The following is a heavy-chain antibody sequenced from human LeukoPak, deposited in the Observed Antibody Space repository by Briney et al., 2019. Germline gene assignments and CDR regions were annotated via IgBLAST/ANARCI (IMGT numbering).Heavy chain of an antibody. J-gene: IGHJ4*02. CDR3: ANLLTIEFDY. D-gene: IGHD3-10*01. CDR1: GFTFSSYG. CDR2: IRYDGSNK. V-gene: IGHV3-30*02. Sequence: GGSLRLSCAASGFTFSSYGMHWVRQAPGKGLEWVAFIRYDGSNKYYADSVKGRFTISRDNSKNTLYLQMNSLRAEDTPVYYCANLLTIEFDYWGQGTLVTVSS.